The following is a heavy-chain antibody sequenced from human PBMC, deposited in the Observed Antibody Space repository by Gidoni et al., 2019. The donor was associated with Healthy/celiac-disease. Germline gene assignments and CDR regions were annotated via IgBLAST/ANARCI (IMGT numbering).Heavy chain of an antibody. CDR3: ASLLTHSSGWYYFDY. CDR1: GYSFTSYW. V-gene: IGHV5-51*01. D-gene: IGHD6-19*01. J-gene: IGHJ4*02. Sequence: EVHLVQSGAEVQKPGESLKIPCKGSGYSFTSYWIGCVRQMPGKGLEWLGIIYPGDSDTRYSPSFQGQVTISADKSISTAYLQWSSLKASDTAMYYCASLLTHSSGWYYFDYWGQGTLVTVSS. CDR2: IYPGDSDT.